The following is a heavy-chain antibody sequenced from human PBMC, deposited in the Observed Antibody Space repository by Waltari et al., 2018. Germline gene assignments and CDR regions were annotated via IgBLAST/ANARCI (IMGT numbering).Heavy chain of an antibody. CDR3: VKEAAGYDSLIANGLDV. D-gene: IGHD3-9*01. J-gene: IGHJ6*02. CDR1: GFTFDDFA. Sequence: EVQLEDSGGGVVQPGGSLRLSCAASGFTFDDFAMHWVRQAPGKGLEWVSLITWDGRSTYYADSVKGRFAISRDNGKDFLYLQMNSLRPEDTALYYCVKEAAGYDSLIANGLDVWGQGTTVTVSS. V-gene: IGHV3-43D*04. CDR2: ITWDGRST.